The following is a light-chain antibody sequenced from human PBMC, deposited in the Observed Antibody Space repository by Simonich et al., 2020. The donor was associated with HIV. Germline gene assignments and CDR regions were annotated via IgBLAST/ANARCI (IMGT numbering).Light chain of an antibody. CDR3: QQYYSTPLT. J-gene: IGKJ4*01. Sequence: DIVMTHSPDSLAVSLGERATINCKSSQSVLYSSNNKNYLAWYQQKPGPPPKLLIYWASTRESGVPDRFSGSGSGTDFTLTISSLQAEDVAVYYCQQYYSTPLTFGGGTKVEIK. CDR2: WAS. CDR1: QSVLYSSNNKNY. V-gene: IGKV4-1*01.